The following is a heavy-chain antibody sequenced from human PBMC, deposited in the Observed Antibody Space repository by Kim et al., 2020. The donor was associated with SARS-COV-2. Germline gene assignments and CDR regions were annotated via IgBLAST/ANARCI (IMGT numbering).Heavy chain of an antibody. D-gene: IGHD1-26*01. V-gene: IGHV3-74*01. Sequence: GGSLRLSCAASGFTYSNFWMHWVRQAPGKGLVWVSRIKSDGSSTSYADSVKGRFTISRDNAKNTLSLQMNSLRAEDTAVYYCARGWAFDYWGQGTLVTVSS. CDR2: IKSDGSST. CDR1: GFTYSNFW. J-gene: IGHJ4*02. CDR3: ARGWAFDY.